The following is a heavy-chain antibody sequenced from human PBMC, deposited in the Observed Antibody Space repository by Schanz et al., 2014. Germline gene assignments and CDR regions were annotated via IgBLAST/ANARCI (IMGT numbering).Heavy chain of an antibody. Sequence: EEQLLQSGGGLVQPGGSLRLSCAASGFTFGSYGMSWVRQGPGKGLEWVSSISSSGSYIHYADSVKGRFTISRDNAKNTLYLQMNSLRAEDTAVYYCAREEGWGIAAAGPKHYYYGMDVWGQGTTVTVSS. D-gene: IGHD6-13*01. J-gene: IGHJ6*02. CDR3: AREEGWGIAAAGPKHYYYGMDV. CDR1: GFTFGSYG. CDR2: ISSSGSYI. V-gene: IGHV3-21*01.